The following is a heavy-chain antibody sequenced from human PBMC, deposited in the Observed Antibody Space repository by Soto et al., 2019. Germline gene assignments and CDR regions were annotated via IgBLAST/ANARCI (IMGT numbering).Heavy chain of an antibody. Sequence: SETLSLTCTVSGGSISTYYWNWIRQPPGKGLEWIGYIYYTGNTNYNPSLKSRVTISVDTSKNQFSLKLRSVTAADTAVYYCARVSGGDYARPFDFRGQGTLVTVSS. V-gene: IGHV4-59*01. J-gene: IGHJ4*02. D-gene: IGHD4-17*01. CDR1: GGSISTYY. CDR3: ARVSGGDYARPFDF. CDR2: IYYTGNT.